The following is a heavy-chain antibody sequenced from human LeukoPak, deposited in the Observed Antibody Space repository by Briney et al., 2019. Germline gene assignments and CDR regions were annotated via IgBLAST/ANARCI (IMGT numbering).Heavy chain of an antibody. CDR2: IYYIGST. J-gene: IGHJ6*02. CDR1: GGSISSYY. Sequence: SETLSLTCTVSGGSISSYYRSWIRQPPGKGLEWIGYIYYIGSTNYNPSLKSRVTISVDTSKNQFSLKLSSVTAADTAVYYCARDSGRIDGMDVWGQGTTVTVSS. CDR3: ARDSGRIDGMDV. V-gene: IGHV4-59*01. D-gene: IGHD1-26*01.